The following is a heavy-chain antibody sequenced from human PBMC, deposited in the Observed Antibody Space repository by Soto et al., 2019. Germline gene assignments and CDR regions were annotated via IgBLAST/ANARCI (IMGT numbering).Heavy chain of an antibody. D-gene: IGHD6-13*01. CDR2: ISWNSGSI. J-gene: IGHJ4*02. CDR1: GFTFDDYA. V-gene: IGHV3-9*01. Sequence: EVQLVESGGGLVQPGRSLRLSCAASGFTFDDYAMHWVRQAPGKGLEWVSGISWNSGSIGYADSVKGRFTISRDNAKNSLYLQMNSPRAEDTALYYCAKDSGSSWYDYWGQGTLVTVSS. CDR3: AKDSGSSWYDY.